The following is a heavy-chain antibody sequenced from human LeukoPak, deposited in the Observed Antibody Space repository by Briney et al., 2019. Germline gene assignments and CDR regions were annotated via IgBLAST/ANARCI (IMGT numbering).Heavy chain of an antibody. CDR1: GYTFTSYY. V-gene: IGHV1-46*01. CDR2: INPSGGST. Sequence: ASVKVSCKASGYTFTSYYMHWVRQAPGQGLEWMGIINPSGGSTSYAQKFQGRVTMTTDTSTSTAYMEVRSLRSDDTAVYYCARQWIVQAFDIWGQGTMVTVSS. J-gene: IGHJ3*02. D-gene: IGHD6-19*01. CDR3: ARQWIVQAFDI.